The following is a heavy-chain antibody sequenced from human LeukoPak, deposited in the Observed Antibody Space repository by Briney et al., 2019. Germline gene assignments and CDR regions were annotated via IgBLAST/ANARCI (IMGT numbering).Heavy chain of an antibody. D-gene: IGHD2-15*01. CDR1: GYSISSGYY. CDR2: IYHSGST. V-gene: IGHV4-38-2*02. Sequence: SETLSLTCAVSGYSISSGYYWGWIRQPPGKGLEWTGSIYHSGSTYYNPPLKSRVTISVDTSKNQFSLKLSSVTAADTAVYYCARDQRSGGSFDYWGQGTLVTVSS. J-gene: IGHJ4*02. CDR3: ARDQRSGGSFDY.